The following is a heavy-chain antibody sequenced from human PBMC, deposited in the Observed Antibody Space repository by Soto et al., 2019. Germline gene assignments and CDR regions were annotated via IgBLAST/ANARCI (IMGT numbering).Heavy chain of an antibody. J-gene: IGHJ6*02. D-gene: IGHD6-13*01. CDR1: GGSVSSGSYY. V-gene: IGHV4-61*01. CDR3: ARDAQYSSSWSHYYYYGMDV. CDR2: IYYSGST. Sequence: SETLSLTCTVSGGSVSSGSYYWSWIRQPPGKGLEWIGYIYYSGSTNYNPSLKSRVTISVDTSKNQFSLKLSSMTAADTAVYYCARDAQYSSSWSHYYYYGMDVWGQGTTVT.